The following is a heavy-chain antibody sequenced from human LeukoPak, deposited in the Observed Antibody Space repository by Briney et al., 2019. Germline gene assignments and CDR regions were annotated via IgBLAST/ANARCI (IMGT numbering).Heavy chain of an antibody. D-gene: IGHD4-17*01. CDR2: ISSSGSTI. V-gene: IGHV3-11*04. CDR1: GFTFSNAW. CDR3: AREDGDYAYYYYGMDV. Sequence: GGSLRLSCAASGFTFSNAWMSWARQAPGKGLEWVSYISSSGSTIYYADSVKGRFTISRDNAKNSLYLQMNSLRAEDTAVYYCAREDGDYAYYYYGMDVWGQGTTVTVSS. J-gene: IGHJ6*02.